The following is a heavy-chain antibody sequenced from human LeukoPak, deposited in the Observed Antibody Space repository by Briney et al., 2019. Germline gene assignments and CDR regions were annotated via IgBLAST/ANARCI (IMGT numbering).Heavy chain of an antibody. J-gene: IGHJ4*02. Sequence: PSETLSLTCAVYGGSFCGYYWSWIRQPPGKGLEWIGEINHSGSTNYNPSLKSRVTISVDTSKNQFSLKLSSVTAADTAVYYCARRIILEASAAAGTYYFDYWGQGTLVTVSS. D-gene: IGHD6-13*01. V-gene: IGHV4-34*01. CDR1: GGSFCGYY. CDR2: INHSGST. CDR3: ARRIILEASAAAGTYYFDY.